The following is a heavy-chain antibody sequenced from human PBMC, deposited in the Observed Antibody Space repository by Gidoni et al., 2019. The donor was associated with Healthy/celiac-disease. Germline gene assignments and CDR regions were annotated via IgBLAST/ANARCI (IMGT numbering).Heavy chain of an antibody. D-gene: IGHD3-3*01. V-gene: IGHV4-59*01. CDR3: ARGSHDFWSGYGDY. Sequence: QVQLQESGPGLVKPSETLSLTCTVSGGSISSYYWSWIRQPPGKGLEWIGYIYYSGSTNYNPYLKSRVTISVDTSKNQFSLKLSSVTAADTAVYYCARGSHDFWSGYGDYWGQGTLVTVSS. CDR2: IYYSGST. CDR1: GGSISSYY. J-gene: IGHJ4*02.